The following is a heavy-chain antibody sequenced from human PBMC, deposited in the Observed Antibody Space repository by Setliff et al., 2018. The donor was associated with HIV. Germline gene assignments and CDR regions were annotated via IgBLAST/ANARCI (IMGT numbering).Heavy chain of an antibody. CDR2: ISAYNGNT. D-gene: IGHD6-13*01. CDR1: GYTFTSYG. J-gene: IGHJ5*02. CDR3: ARDFSGQQLVGGWFDP. V-gene: IGHV1-18*01. Sequence: ASVKVSCKASGYTFTSYGISWVRQAPGQGLEWMGWISAYNGNTNYAQKLQGRVTMTTDTSTSTAYMEVRSLRSDDTAVYYCARDFSGQQLVGGWFDPWGQGTLVTVSS.